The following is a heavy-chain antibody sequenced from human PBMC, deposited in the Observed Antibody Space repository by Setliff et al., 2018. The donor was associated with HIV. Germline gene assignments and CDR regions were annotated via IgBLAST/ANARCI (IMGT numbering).Heavy chain of an antibody. CDR3: ARGATTNVDY. CDR2: IYISGST. V-gene: IGHV4-61*05. Sequence: SETLSLTCTVSGGSISSSSYYWGWIRQPPGKGLEWIAYIYISGSTNYNTSLKSRVTISADTSKNQYSLKWSSVTAADTAVYYCARGATTNVDYWGQGTLVTVSS. J-gene: IGHJ4*02. CDR1: GGSISSSSYY. D-gene: IGHD1-1*01.